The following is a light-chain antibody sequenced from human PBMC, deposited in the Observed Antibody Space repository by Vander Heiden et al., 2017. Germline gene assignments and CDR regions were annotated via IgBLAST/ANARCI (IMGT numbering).Light chain of an antibody. Sequence: IVLTQSPGTLALSPGETATLTCRASQSVSSYLGWYQQKPGQAPRLLIYDASKRATGIPARFSGSGSGTDFTLTISSLEPEDFAVYYCQQRSNWPLTFGGGTKVEIK. J-gene: IGKJ4*01. CDR2: DAS. V-gene: IGKV3-11*01. CDR3: QQRSNWPLT. CDR1: QSVSSY.